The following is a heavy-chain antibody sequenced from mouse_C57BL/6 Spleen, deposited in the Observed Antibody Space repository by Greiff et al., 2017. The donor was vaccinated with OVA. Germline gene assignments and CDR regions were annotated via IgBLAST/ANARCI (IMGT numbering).Heavy chain of an antibody. Sequence: QVQLQQSGAELVKPGASVKLSCKASGYTFTEYTIHWVKQRSGQGLEWIGWFYPGSGSIKYNEKFKDKATLTADKSSSTVYMELSRLTSEDSAVYCCARHGPHYYGSSPYAMDYWGQGTSVTVSS. D-gene: IGHD1-1*01. CDR2: FYPGSGSI. V-gene: IGHV1-62-2*01. CDR1: GYTFTEYT. J-gene: IGHJ4*01. CDR3: ARHGPHYYGSSPYAMDY.